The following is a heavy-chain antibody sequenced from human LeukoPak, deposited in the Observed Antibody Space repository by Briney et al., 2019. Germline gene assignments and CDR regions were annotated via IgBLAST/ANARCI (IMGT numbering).Heavy chain of an antibody. Sequence: GGSLRLSCAASGLCFSGSAVHWGRQTSGRGLGWIGCVRSREKNYATIYGASARGRFTISSDDSRNTASLQMNSLNTEDTAVYYCIRHIEYVAPDFWGQGTLVTVSS. CDR2: VRSREKNYAT. D-gene: IGHD3-16*01. CDR1: GLCFSGSA. J-gene: IGHJ4*02. V-gene: IGHV3-73*01. CDR3: IRHIEYVAPDF.